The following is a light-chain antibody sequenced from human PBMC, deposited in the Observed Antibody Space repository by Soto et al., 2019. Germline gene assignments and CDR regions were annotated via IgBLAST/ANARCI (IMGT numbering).Light chain of an antibody. J-gene: IGKJ4*01. CDR2: DAS. Sequence: DIQMTQSPSSLSASVGDRVTITCQASQDINNYLNWYQQKPGKAPKLLIYDASNLETGVPSRFSGSGSGTDFSFTISSLQPEDIATYYCQQSGNLPTFCGGTKVEIK. V-gene: IGKV1-33*01. CDR1: QDINNY. CDR3: QQSGNLPT.